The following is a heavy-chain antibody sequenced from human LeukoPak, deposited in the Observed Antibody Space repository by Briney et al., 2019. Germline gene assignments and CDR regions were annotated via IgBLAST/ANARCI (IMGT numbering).Heavy chain of an antibody. J-gene: IGHJ4*02. CDR1: GFTFSSYG. Sequence: HPGGSLRLSCAASGFTFSSYGMHWVRQAPGKGLEWVAVIWYDGSNKYYADSVKGRFTISRDNSKNTLYLQMNSLRAEDTAVYYCAKDAIGQYRTYYFDHWGQGNLVPVSS. CDR3: AKDAIGQYRTYYFDH. V-gene: IGHV3-33*06. D-gene: IGHD1-1*01. CDR2: IWYDGSNK.